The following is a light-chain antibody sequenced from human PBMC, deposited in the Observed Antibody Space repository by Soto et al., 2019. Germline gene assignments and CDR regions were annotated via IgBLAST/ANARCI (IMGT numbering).Light chain of an antibody. Sequence: ENVLTQSPGTLSLSPGERATLSCRASQSVTSDYVAWYQQKPGEATMLLIYAATSRATGIPDRCSGSGSGTDFTLTIDTLDPEDFAVYYCQQYGISPRGTFGGGTKVEVK. V-gene: IGKV3-20*01. CDR2: AAT. J-gene: IGKJ4*02. CDR3: QQYGISPRGT. CDR1: QSVTSDY.